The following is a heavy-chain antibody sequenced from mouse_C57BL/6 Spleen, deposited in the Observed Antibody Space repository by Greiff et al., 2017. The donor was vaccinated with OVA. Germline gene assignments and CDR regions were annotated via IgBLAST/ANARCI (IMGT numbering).Heavy chain of an antibody. CDR2: INPGSGGT. CDR1: GYAFTNYL. J-gene: IGHJ2*01. V-gene: IGHV1-54*01. D-gene: IGHD1-1*01. CDR3: ARGDYYGSSPGYFDY. Sequence: VQLKESGAELVRPGTSVKVSCKASGYAFTNYLIEWVKQRPGQGLEWIGVINPGSGGTNYNEKFKGKATLTADKSSSTAYMQLSSLTSEDSAVYFCARGDYYGSSPGYFDYWGQGTTLTVSS.